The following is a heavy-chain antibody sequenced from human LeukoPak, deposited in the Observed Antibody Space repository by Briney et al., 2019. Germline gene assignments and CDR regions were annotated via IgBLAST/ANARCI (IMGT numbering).Heavy chain of an antibody. D-gene: IGHD4-11*01. V-gene: IGHV3-33*06. CDR3: AKVGYGNYYFDY. CDR2: IWYEGSNK. Sequence: PGRSLRLSCAASGFTLSSYGMHWVRQTPDKGREWVAVIWYEGSNKYYADSVKSRFTISRDNSKNTLYLQMNSLSAEDTALYYCAKVGYGNYYFDYWGQGTLVTVSS. CDR1: GFTLSSYG. J-gene: IGHJ4*02.